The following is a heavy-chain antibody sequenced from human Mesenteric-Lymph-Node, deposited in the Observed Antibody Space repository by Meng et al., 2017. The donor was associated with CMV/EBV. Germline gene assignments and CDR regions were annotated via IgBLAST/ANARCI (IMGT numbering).Heavy chain of an antibody. Sequence: SETLSLTCTVSGGSVSSSYYYWSWIRQPPGKGLEWIGNAYYSGSTNYNPSLGSRVTMSVDTSMNQFSLKLKSVTAADTAVYYCARELLLWFGELPEGSYYYYGMDVWGQGTTVTVSS. CDR3: ARELLLWFGELPEGSYYYYGMDV. CDR1: GGSVSSSYYY. V-gene: IGHV4-61*01. J-gene: IGHJ6*02. D-gene: IGHD3-10*01. CDR2: AYYSGST.